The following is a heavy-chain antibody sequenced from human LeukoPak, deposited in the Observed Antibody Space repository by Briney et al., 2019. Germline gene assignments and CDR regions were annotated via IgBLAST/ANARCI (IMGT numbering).Heavy chain of an antibody. V-gene: IGHV1-46*01. CDR1: GYTFTSYY. CDR2: INPSGGST. CDR3: ARDRSYYDSSGYFDY. Sequence: ASVKVSCKASGYTFTSYYMHWVRQAPGQGLEWMGIINPSGGSTSYAQKFQGRVTMTRDTSTSTVYMELSSLRSEDTAVYYCARDRSYYDSSGYFDYGGQGTLVTVSS. D-gene: IGHD3-22*01. J-gene: IGHJ4*02.